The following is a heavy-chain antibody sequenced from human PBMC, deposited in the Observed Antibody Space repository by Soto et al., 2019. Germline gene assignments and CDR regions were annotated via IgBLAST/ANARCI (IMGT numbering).Heavy chain of an antibody. Sequence: EVQLVESGGGLVQPGGSLRLSCAASGFTVSSNYMSWVRQAPGKGLEWVSVIYSGGSTYCADSVKGRFTISRDNSKNTLYLQMNSLRAEDTAVYYCAREGVKSPGDYWGQGTLVTVSS. CDR1: GFTVSSNY. CDR2: IYSGGST. J-gene: IGHJ4*02. D-gene: IGHD3-16*01. V-gene: IGHV3-66*01. CDR3: AREGVKSPGDY.